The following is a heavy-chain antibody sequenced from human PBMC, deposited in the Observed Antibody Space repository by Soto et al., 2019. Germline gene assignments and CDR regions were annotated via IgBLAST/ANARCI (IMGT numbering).Heavy chain of an antibody. CDR1: GFTFSMYS. D-gene: IGHD2-21*02. Sequence: DVKLVESGGGLVQPGDSLRLSCEVSGFTFSMYSMSWVRQSPGKGLEWVAKIPQDGVDGHYADSVKGRFTISRDNGKNSLYLQLNNLRADDTAVYYCDRDHLILPAHDFFYGSDVWGRGATVTVSS. CDR3: DRDHLILPAHDFFYGSDV. CDR2: IPQDGVDG. J-gene: IGHJ6*02. V-gene: IGHV3-7*03.